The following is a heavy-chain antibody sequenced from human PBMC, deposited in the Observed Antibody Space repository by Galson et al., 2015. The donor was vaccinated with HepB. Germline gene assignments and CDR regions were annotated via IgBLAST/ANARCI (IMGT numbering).Heavy chain of an antibody. V-gene: IGHV3-74*01. CDR1: GFTFSNYW. J-gene: IGHJ4*02. Sequence: SLRLSCAASGFTFSNYWMHWVRQAPGKGLVWVSYINFDGTSTRYADSVKGRFTISRDNADNTLYLQMNSLRAEDTADYYCTREFAFGCGSYSHWGQGTLVTVSS. D-gene: IGHD3-16*01. CDR3: TREFAFGCGSYSH. CDR2: INFDGTST.